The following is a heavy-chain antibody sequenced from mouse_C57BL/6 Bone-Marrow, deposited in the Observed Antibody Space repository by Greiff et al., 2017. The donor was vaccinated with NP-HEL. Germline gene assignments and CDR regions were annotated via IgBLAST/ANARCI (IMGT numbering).Heavy chain of an antibody. CDR3: ARGDYYGSSSYYAMDY. CDR2: IYPGSGST. J-gene: IGHJ4*01. Sequence: VKLQQPGAELVKPGASVKMSCKASGYTFTSYWITWVKQRPGQGLEWIGDIYPGSGSTNYNEKFKSKATLTVDTSSSTAYMQLSSLTSEDSAVYYCARGDYYGSSSYYAMDYWGQGTSVTVSA. CDR1: GYTFTSYW. V-gene: IGHV1-55*01. D-gene: IGHD1-1*01.